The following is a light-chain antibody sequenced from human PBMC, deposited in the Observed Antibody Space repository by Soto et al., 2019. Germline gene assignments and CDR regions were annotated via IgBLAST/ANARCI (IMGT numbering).Light chain of an antibody. Sequence: EIVLTQSPGTLSLSPGERATLSCRASQSVSSSYLAWYQQKPGQAPRLLIYGAFSRATGIPDRFSGSGSGTDFTLTISRLEPEDFAVYYCQQYGSSRTFGQGTKVDI. J-gene: IGKJ1*01. CDR2: GAF. V-gene: IGKV3-20*01. CDR1: QSVSSSY. CDR3: QQYGSSRT.